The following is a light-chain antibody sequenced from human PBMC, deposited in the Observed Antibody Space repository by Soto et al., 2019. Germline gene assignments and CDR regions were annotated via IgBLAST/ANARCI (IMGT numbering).Light chain of an antibody. CDR3: QQRGNLRLT. Sequence: EIVLTQSPATLSLSPGERATLSCRASQSVSSSLAWYQQKPGQAPTLLIYAASNRATGIPARFSGSGSGTDFTLTISSLQPEDFAVYYCQQRGNLRLTFGGGTKVEIK. CDR1: QSVSSS. CDR2: AAS. J-gene: IGKJ4*01. V-gene: IGKV3-11*01.